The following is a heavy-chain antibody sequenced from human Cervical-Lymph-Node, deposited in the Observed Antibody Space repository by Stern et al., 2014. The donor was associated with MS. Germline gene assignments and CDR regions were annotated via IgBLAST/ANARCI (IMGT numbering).Heavy chain of an antibody. Sequence: QMQLVQSGAEVKKPGASVKVSCKASGYTFTNYNIDWVRQATGQGLEWMGWMNPNSGHKGYAQRFQGRVTMTRDTSTSTAYMELSSLKAEDTAVYYCARVRFYGSGIYYALGDGMDVWGQGTTVTVSS. CDR3: ARVRFYGSGIYYALGDGMDV. V-gene: IGHV1-8*01. D-gene: IGHD3-10*01. CDR2: MNPNSGHK. CDR1: GYTFTNYN. J-gene: IGHJ6*02.